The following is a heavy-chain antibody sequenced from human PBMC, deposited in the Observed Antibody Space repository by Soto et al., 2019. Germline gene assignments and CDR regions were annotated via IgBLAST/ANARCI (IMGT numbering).Heavy chain of an antibody. V-gene: IGHV1-58*01. CDR2: IVVGSGNT. D-gene: IGHD6-6*01. Sequence: QMQLVQSGPEVKKPGTSVKVSCKASGFTFSSSAVQWVRQARGQRLEWIGWIVVGSGNTNYAQKVQERVTIIRDMSTSTAYMELSSLRSEDTAVYYCAAGLVIGYYNYYGMDVWGQGTTVTVSS. CDR1: GFTFSSSA. J-gene: IGHJ6*02. CDR3: AAGLVIGYYNYYGMDV.